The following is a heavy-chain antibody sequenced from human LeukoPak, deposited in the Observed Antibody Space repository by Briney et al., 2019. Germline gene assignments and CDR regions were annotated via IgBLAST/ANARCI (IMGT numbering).Heavy chain of an antibody. CDR1: GGSFSGYY. CDR2: INHSGST. D-gene: IGHD1-1*01. J-gene: IGHJ4*02. Sequence: SETLSLTCAVYGGSFSGYYWSWIRQPPGKGLEWIGEINHSGSTNYNPSLKSRVTISVDTSNNQFSLKLSSVTAADTAVYYCARARWNHYFDYWGRGTLVTVSS. CDR3: ARARWNHYFDY. V-gene: IGHV4-34*01.